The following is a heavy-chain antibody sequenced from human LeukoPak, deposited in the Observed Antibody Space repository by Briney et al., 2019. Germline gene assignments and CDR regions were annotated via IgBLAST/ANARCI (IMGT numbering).Heavy chain of an antibody. Sequence: SETLSLTCTVSGGSISSYYWSWIRQPPGKGLEWIGYIYYSGSTNYNPSLKSRVTISVDTTKNQFSLKLSSVTAADTAVYYCVRYYYGSGGFDPWGQGTLVTVSS. CDR1: GGSISSYY. CDR2: IYYSGST. D-gene: IGHD3-10*01. J-gene: IGHJ5*02. V-gene: IGHV4-59*08. CDR3: VRYYYGSGGFDP.